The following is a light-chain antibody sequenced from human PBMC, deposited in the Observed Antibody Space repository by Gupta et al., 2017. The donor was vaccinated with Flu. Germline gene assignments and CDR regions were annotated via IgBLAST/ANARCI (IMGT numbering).Light chain of an antibody. CDR3: QQDDKTPWT. J-gene: IGKJ1*01. CDR1: QSLNSTY. CDR2: RAS. V-gene: IGKV3-20*01. Sequence: EIVLTQSPDTLSVSPGERATLSCRTSQSLNSTYLAWYQLRPGHAPRLLIYRASNGASGIADRFSGSGSGAEFSLSISRVEPEDSAVYFCQQDDKTPWTFGQGTKVEI.